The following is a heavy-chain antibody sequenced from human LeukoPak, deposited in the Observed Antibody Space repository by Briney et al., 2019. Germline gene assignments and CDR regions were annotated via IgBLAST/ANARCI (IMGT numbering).Heavy chain of an antibody. Sequence: PGGSLRLSCAASGFTFSSYAMRWVRQAPGKGLEWVSAISGSGGSTYYADSVKGRFTISRDNSKNTLYLQMNSLRAEDTAVYYCATQGIAAAGTDYWGQGTLVTVSS. CDR2: ISGSGGST. D-gene: IGHD6-13*01. CDR3: ATQGIAAAGTDY. V-gene: IGHV3-23*01. J-gene: IGHJ4*02. CDR1: GFTFSSYA.